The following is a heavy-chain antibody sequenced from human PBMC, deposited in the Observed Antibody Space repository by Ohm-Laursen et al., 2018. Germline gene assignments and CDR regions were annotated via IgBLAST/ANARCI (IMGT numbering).Heavy chain of an antibody. CDR2: ISGSGGST. V-gene: IGHV3-23*01. Sequence: GSLRLSCTASGFTFSSYAMSWVRQAPGKGLEWVSAISGSGGSTYYADSVKGRFTISRDNSKNTLYLQMNSLRAEDTALYYCAKGRYGGFGGSWLDYWGQGTLVTVSP. CDR1: GFTFSSYA. CDR3: AKGRYGGFGGSWLDY. D-gene: IGHD3-10*01. J-gene: IGHJ4*02.